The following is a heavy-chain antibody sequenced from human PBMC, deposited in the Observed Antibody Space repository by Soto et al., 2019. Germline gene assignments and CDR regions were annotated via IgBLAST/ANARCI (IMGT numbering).Heavy chain of an antibody. CDR1: GYTFTSYA. V-gene: IGHV1-3*05. CDR2: INAGNGNT. CDR3: ARDQRIAFDY. Sequence: QVQLVQSGAEEKKPGASVKVSCKASGYTFTSYAMSWVRQAPGQRLEWMGWINAGNGNTKYSEKFQGRVTITRDTSARPAYMELSSLSSEDTAVYYCARDQRIAFDYWGQGTLVTVSS. D-gene: IGHD6-25*01. J-gene: IGHJ4*02.